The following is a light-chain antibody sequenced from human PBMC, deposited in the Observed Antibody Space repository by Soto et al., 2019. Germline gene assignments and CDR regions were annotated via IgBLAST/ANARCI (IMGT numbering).Light chain of an antibody. J-gene: IGKJ1*01. CDR1: QSISTW. Sequence: DIQMTQSPSTLSASVGDRVTITCRASQSISTWLAWYQQKPGKAPILLIYKASSLESGVPSRFSGSGSGTEFTLTISSLQPDDFATYYCQQYNSYSRTFGQGTKVEIK. V-gene: IGKV1-5*03. CDR2: KAS. CDR3: QQYNSYSRT.